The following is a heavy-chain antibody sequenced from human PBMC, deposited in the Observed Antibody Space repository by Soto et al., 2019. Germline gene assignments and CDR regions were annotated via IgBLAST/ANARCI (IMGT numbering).Heavy chain of an antibody. D-gene: IGHD5-12*01. CDR1: GFTFSSYN. CDR3: AREGKDIVATIRPYYFDY. V-gene: IGHV3-33*08. Sequence: GGSLRLSCAASGFTFSSYNINWVRQAPGKGLEWVAVIWYDGSNKYYAESVRGRFTISRDNSKNTLYLQMNSLRAEDTAVYYCAREGKDIVATIRPYYFDYWGQGTLVTVSS. CDR2: IWYDGSNK. J-gene: IGHJ4*02.